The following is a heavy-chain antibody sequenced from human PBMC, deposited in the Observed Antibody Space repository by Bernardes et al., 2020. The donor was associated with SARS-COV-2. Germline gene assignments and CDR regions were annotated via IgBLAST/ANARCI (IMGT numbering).Heavy chain of an antibody. CDR1: GYTFTSYG. Sequence: ASVKDSCKASGYTFTSYGISWVRQAPGQGLEWMGWISAYNGNTNYAQKLQGRVTMTTDTSTSTAYMELRSLRSDDTAVYYCARPSLYCSSTSCYKYYYMDVWGKGTTVTVSS. V-gene: IGHV1-18*01. CDR2: ISAYNGNT. D-gene: IGHD2-2*02. CDR3: ARPSLYCSSTSCYKYYYMDV. J-gene: IGHJ6*03.